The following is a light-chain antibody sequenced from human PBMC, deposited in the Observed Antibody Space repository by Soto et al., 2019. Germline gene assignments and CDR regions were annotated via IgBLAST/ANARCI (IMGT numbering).Light chain of an antibody. CDR3: AAWDDSLSGVV. Sequence: QSVLTQPHSASGTPGQRVTISCSGSSSNIGSNYVYWYQQLPGTAPKLLIYRNNQPPSGVPDRFSGSKSGTSASLAISGLRSEDEADYYCAAWDDSLSGVVFGGGTKLTVL. J-gene: IGLJ2*01. V-gene: IGLV1-47*01. CDR2: RNN. CDR1: SSNIGSNY.